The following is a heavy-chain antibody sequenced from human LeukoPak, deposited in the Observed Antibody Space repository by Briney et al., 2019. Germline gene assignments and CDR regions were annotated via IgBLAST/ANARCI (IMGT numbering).Heavy chain of an antibody. D-gene: IGHD3-10*01. J-gene: IGHJ4*02. V-gene: IGHV3-48*01. CDR3: AKGYYGSGSYGWFDY. Sequence: GGSLRLSCAASGFTFSSYGMTWVRQAPGKGLEWVSYISSSSSTIYYADSVKGRFTISRDNAKNTLFLHMNSLRAEDTAVYSCAKGYYGSGSYGWFDYWGQGTLVTVSS. CDR1: GFTFSSYG. CDR2: ISSSSSTI.